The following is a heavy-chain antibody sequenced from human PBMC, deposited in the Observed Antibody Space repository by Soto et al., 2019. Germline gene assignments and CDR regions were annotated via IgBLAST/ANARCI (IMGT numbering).Heavy chain of an antibody. D-gene: IGHD3-10*01. Sequence: GGSLRLSCAASGFTVSSKYMTWVRQAPGKGLEWVSYISSSSYTNYADSVKGRFTISRDSSKNTVYLQMNSLRVDDTAVYYCARDYSVSGSYAPWFDPWGQGTLVTVSS. J-gene: IGHJ5*02. CDR3: ARDYSVSGSYAPWFDP. CDR2: ISSSSYT. V-gene: IGHV3-11*06. CDR1: GFTVSSKY.